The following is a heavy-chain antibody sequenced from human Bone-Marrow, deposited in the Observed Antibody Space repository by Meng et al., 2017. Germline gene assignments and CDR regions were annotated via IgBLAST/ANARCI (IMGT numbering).Heavy chain of an antibody. J-gene: IGHJ5*02. CDR1: GGSISRGGYY. CDR2: VYYSGTT. Sequence: QGQLQESGPGLVKPSQTLSLTCPVSGGSISRGGYYWSWIRQHPGKGLEWIGYVYYSGTTDYNPSLKSRVTISADTSKNQFSLKLSAVTAAVTAVYYCASTYYYDSTGPNWFGPWGQGTLVTVSS. V-gene: IGHV4-31*03. D-gene: IGHD3-22*01. CDR3: ASTYYYDSTGPNWFGP.